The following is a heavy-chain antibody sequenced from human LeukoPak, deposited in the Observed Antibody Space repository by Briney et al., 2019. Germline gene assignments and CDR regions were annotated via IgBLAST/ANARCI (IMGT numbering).Heavy chain of an antibody. CDR1: GYTFTSYY. Sequence: ASVKVSCKASGYTFTSYYMHWVRQAPGQGLEWMGIINPSGGSTSYAQKFQGRVTVTRDMSTSTVYMELSSLRSEDTAMYYCTRALPHRRLMDTTMEQHWFDPWGQGTLVTVSS. J-gene: IGHJ5*02. D-gene: IGHD5-18*01. V-gene: IGHV1-46*01. CDR3: TRALPHRRLMDTTMEQHWFDP. CDR2: INPSGGST.